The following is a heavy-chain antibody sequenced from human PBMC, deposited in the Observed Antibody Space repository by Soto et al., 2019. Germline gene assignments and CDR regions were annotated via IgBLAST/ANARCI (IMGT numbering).Heavy chain of an antibody. D-gene: IGHD3-16*02. CDR2: IFSNDEK. Sequence: QVTLKESGPVLVNPTETLTLTCTVSGFSLSNARMGVSWIRQPPGKALEWLAHIFSNDEKSYSTSLKSRLTIYKDTSKSQVVLTMTNMDPVDTATYYCARITYYDYIWGSYRYPYFDYWGQGTLVTVSS. CDR3: ARITYYDYIWGSYRYPYFDY. V-gene: IGHV2-26*01. J-gene: IGHJ4*02. CDR1: GFSLSNARMG.